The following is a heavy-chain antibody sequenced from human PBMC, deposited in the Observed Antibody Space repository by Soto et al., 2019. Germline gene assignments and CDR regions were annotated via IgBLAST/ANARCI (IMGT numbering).Heavy chain of an antibody. CDR3: ARGRFRRTWFDP. D-gene: IGHD3-16*01. Sequence: QVQLVQSGAEVKKPGASVKVSCKASGYTFSDYDINWVRQAAGQGLEWMGWMNPYSGNTGYAQKFQGRVIMTIDPSITTAYMELTSLTFEDTAVYYCARGRFRRTWFDPWGQGTLVTVSS. CDR1: GYTFSDYD. V-gene: IGHV1-8*01. CDR2: MNPYSGNT. J-gene: IGHJ5*02.